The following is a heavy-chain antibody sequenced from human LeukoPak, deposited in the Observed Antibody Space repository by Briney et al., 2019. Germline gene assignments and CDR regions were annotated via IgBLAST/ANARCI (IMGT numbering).Heavy chain of an antibody. Sequence: GGSLRLSCAASGFTFSSYAMSWVRQAPGKGLEWVSGISSGGGTYYADSVKGRFTISRDNSKNTLYLQMNNLRAEDTAVYYCAKDGYSNSRYDWFDPWGQGTLATVSS. CDR2: ISSGGGT. V-gene: IGHV3-23*01. CDR1: GFTFSSYA. CDR3: AKDGYSNSRYDWFDP. D-gene: IGHD6-13*01. J-gene: IGHJ5*02.